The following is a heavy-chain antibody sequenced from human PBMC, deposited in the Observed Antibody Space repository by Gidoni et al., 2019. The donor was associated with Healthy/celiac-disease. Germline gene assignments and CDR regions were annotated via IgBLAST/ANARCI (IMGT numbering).Heavy chain of an antibody. CDR1: GCPLGSYG. CDR3: AKLPDFWSGYYTSSFDY. CDR2: ISYDGSNK. J-gene: IGHJ4*02. D-gene: IGHD3-3*01. V-gene: IGHV3-30*18. Sequence: QVQLVESGGGVVQPGRSLRPSCAGSGCPLGSYGMHWVRQAPGKGLEWVAVISYDGSNKYYADSVKGRFTISRDNSKNTLYLQMNSLRAEDTAVYYCAKLPDFWSGYYTSSFDYWGQGTLVTVSS.